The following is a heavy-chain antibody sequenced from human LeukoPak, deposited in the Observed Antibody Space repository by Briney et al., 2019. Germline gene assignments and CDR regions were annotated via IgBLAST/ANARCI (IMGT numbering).Heavy chain of an antibody. D-gene: IGHD3-10*01. CDR3: ARKAETRRGSAFDI. Sequence: SVKVSCKASGGTFSSYAISWVRQAPGQGLEWMGGIIPIFGTANYAQKFQGRVTITADESTSTAYMELSSLRSEDTAVYYCARKAETRRGSAFDIWGQGTMVTVSS. CDR2: IIPIFGTA. CDR1: GGTFSSYA. V-gene: IGHV1-69*13. J-gene: IGHJ3*02.